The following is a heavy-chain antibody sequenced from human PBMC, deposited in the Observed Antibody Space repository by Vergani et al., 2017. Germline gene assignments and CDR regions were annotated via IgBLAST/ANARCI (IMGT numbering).Heavy chain of an antibody. J-gene: IGHJ3*02. V-gene: IGHV1-18*01. CDR3: ARARSVGVTIFGVVIMGAFDI. CDR1: GYTFTSYG. Sequence: QVQLVQSGAEVKKPGASVKVSCKASGYTFTSYGISWVRQAPGQGLEWMGWISAYNGNTNYAQKLQGRVTMTTDTSTSTAYMELSRLRSDDTAVYYCARARSVGVTIFGVVIMGAFDIWGQGTMVTVSS. CDR2: ISAYNGNT. D-gene: IGHD3-3*01.